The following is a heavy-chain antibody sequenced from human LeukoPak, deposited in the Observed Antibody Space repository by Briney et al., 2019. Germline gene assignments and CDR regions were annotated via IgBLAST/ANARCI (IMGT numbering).Heavy chain of an antibody. CDR3: ASKVYGDARTFDY. D-gene: IGHD4-17*01. Sequence: SETLSLTCAVSGVSISSSHWWSWVRQPPGKGLEWIGEIYHSGSTNYNASLKSRVTISVDKSKNQFSLKLSSVTAADTAVYYCASKVYGDARTFDYWGQGTLVTASS. CDR2: IYHSGST. J-gene: IGHJ4*02. CDR1: GVSISSSHW. V-gene: IGHV4-4*02.